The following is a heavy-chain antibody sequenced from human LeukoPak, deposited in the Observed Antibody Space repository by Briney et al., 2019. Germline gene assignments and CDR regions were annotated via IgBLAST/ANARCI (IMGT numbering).Heavy chain of an antibody. J-gene: IGHJ4*02. CDR1: GFTFSSYE. V-gene: IGHV3-48*03. CDR3: ARGRGYSGHIPQHFDY. Sequence: TGGSLRLSCAASGFTFSSYEMNWVRQAPGKGLEWVSYISSSGSTIYYADSVKGRFTISRDNAKNSLYLQMNSLRAEDTAVYYCARGRGYSGHIPQHFDYWGQGTLVTVSS. CDR2: ISSSGSTI. D-gene: IGHD5-12*01.